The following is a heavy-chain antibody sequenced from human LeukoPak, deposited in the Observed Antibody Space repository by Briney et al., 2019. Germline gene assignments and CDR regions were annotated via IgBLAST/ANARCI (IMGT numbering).Heavy chain of an antibody. Sequence: GGSLRLSCAASGFSFRNYWMSWARQPPGKGLEWVATIKEDGSEKYYVDSVKGRFTISRDNAKNSLYLQMNSLRAEDTAVYYCARIGGGYDPYYFDYWGQGTLVTVSS. CDR3: ARIGGGYDPYYFDY. CDR1: GFSFRNYW. V-gene: IGHV3-7*03. D-gene: IGHD5-12*01. CDR2: IKEDGSEK. J-gene: IGHJ4*02.